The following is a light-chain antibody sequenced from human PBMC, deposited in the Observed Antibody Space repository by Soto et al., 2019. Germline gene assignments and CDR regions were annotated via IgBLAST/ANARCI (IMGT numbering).Light chain of an antibody. V-gene: IGKV3-20*01. CDR2: GAS. J-gene: IGKJ1*01. Sequence: EIVLTHSPGTLSLSPGQRATLACRASQSISSSFLAWYQQKPGQAPRLLIYGASSRATGIPDRFSGSGSGTDFTLTISRLEPEDFAVYYCQQCGSSPETFGQGTKVDI. CDR3: QQCGSSPET. CDR1: QSISSSF.